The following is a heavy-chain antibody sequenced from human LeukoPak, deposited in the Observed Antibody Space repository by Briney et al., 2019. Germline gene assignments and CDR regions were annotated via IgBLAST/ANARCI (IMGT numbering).Heavy chain of an antibody. J-gene: IGHJ3*02. CDR2: IYPGDSDT. D-gene: IGHD3-22*01. V-gene: IGHV5-51*01. CDR1: GYSFSSYW. CDR3: ATLLNYYDSSGYHDAFDI. Sequence: GESLKISCKGLGYSFSSYWNAWVRQRPGKGLEWMGIIYPGDSDTRYSPSFQGQVTISADKSISTAYLQWSSLKASDTAMYYCATLLNYYDSSGYHDAFDIWGQGTMVTVSS.